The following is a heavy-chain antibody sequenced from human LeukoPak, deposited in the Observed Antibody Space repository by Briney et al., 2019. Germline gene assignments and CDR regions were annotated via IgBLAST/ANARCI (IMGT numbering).Heavy chain of an antibody. Sequence: SETLSLTCAVYGGSFSGYYWSWIRQPPGKGLEWIGEINHSGSTNYNPSLKSRVTISVDTSKNQFSLKLSSVTAADTAVYYCARDRDDAFDIWGQGTMVTVSS. CDR3: ARDRDDAFDI. CDR1: GGSFSGYY. J-gene: IGHJ3*02. V-gene: IGHV4-34*01. CDR2: INHSGST.